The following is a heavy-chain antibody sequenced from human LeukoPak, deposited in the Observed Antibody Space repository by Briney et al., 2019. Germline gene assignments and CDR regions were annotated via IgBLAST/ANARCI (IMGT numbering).Heavy chain of an antibody. D-gene: IGHD3-22*01. V-gene: IGHV4-34*01. J-gene: IGHJ4*02. CDR3: ASNGPLRSDTSRCYFDS. CDR1: GGSFSDYY. CDR2: INHSGTS. Sequence: PSETLSLTCAVYGGSFSDYYWSWVRQSPGKGLEWIGEINHSGTSNYNPSLKSRLTISVDTPKNQFSLSLSSLTAADTAVYYCASNGPLRSDTSRCYFDSWGQGTLVTVSS.